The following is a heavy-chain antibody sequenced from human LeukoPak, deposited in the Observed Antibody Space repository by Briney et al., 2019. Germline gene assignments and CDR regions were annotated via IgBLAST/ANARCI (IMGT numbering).Heavy chain of an antibody. J-gene: IGHJ6*03. D-gene: IGHD2-2*01. CDR1: AGSISSGNYY. CDR2: IFTSGST. V-gene: IGHV4-61*02. Sequence: SETLSLTCTVSAGSISSGNYYWSWIRQPAGKGLEWIGRIFTSGSTNYNPSLKSRVTISVDASKNQFSLKLSSVTAADTAVYYCARSTGQYQLLYYYYYMDVWGKGTTVTVSS. CDR3: ARSTGQYQLLYYYYYMDV.